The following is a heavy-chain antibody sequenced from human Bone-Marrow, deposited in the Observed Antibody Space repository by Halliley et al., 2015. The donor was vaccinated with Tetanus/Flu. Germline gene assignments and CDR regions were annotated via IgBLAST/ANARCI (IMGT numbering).Heavy chain of an antibody. CDR3: AKGFGSGTFNELDY. V-gene: IGHV3-23*01. Sequence: SLRLSCAASGFTLNNFAMDWVRQTPGKGLEWVSGIYDVGSGTFYADSVRGRFTVSRDNSKNMVYLQMNSLGAEDTAVCYCAKGFGSGTFNELDYWGQGTLVTVSS. CDR2: IYDVGSGT. D-gene: IGHD3-10*01. CDR1: GFTLNNFA. J-gene: IGHJ4*02.